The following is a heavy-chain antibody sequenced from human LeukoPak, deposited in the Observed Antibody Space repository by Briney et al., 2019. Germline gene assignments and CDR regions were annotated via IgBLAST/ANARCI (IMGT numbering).Heavy chain of an antibody. J-gene: IGHJ4*02. D-gene: IGHD3-10*01. V-gene: IGHV4-39*07. CDR3: ARDHGSGSSFDY. CDR1: GGSISSSSYY. Sequence: SETLSLTCTVSGGSISSSSYYWGWIRQPPGEGLEWIGSIYYSGSTYYNPSLKSRVTISVDTTKNQFFLKLSSVTAADTAVYYCARDHGSGSSFDYRGQGTLVTVSS. CDR2: IYYSGST.